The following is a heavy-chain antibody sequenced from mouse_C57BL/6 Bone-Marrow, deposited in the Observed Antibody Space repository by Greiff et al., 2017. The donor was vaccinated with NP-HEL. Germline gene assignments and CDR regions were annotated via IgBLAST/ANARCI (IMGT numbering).Heavy chain of an antibody. V-gene: IGHV5-6*02. J-gene: IGHJ2*01. CDR1: GFTFSSYG. CDR3: ARRGVWNFDY. Sequence: EVMLVESGGDLVKPGGSLKLSCAASGFTFSSYGMSWVRQTPDKRLEWVATISSGGSYTYYPDSVKGRFTISRDNAKNTRYLQMSSLKSEDTAMYYCARRGVWNFDYWGQGTTLTVSS. CDR2: ISSGGSYT.